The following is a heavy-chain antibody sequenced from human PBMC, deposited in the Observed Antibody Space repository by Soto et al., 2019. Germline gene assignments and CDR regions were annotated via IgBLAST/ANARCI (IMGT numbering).Heavy chain of an antibody. Sequence: GGSLRLSCAASGFTFSSYAMSWVRRAPGKGLEWVSALSGSGAGTDYVDSVKGRFTISRDNSKNTLYLQMNSLRAEDTAIYYCAKDRGHCTNGLCSYGMDVWGQGTTVTVSS. D-gene: IGHD2-8*01. CDR1: GFTFSSYA. J-gene: IGHJ6*02. V-gene: IGHV3-23*01. CDR2: LSGSGAGT. CDR3: AKDRGHCTNGLCSYGMDV.